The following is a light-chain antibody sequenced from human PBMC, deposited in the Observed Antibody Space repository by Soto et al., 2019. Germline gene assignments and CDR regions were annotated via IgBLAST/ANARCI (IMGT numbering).Light chain of an antibody. V-gene: IGKV2-24*01. Sequence: DIVLTQTPLSSPVTLGQPASISCRSSQSLVHGDGNTYLTWLQQRPGQPPRLLIYMISNRFSGVPDRFSGSGAGTDFTLKISRVEADDVGVYYCMQATPAYTFGQGTKLEIK. CDR1: QSLVHGDGNTY. J-gene: IGKJ2*01. CDR3: MQATPAYT. CDR2: MIS.